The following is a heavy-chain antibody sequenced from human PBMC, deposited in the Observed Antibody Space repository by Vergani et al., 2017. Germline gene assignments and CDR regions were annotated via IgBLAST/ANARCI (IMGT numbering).Heavy chain of an antibody. V-gene: IGHV3-7*03. D-gene: IGHD5-18*01. CDR3: AREFRKQVDTAMDGFDP. J-gene: IGHJ5*02. CDR2: IKQDGSEK. CDR1: GFTFSSYW. Sequence: EVQLLESGGGLVQPGGSLRLSCAASGFTFSSYWMSWVRQAPGKGLEWVANIKQDGSEKYYVDSVKGRFTISRDNAKNSLYLQMNSLRAEDTAGYYCAREFRKQVDTAMDGFDPWGQGTLVTVSS.